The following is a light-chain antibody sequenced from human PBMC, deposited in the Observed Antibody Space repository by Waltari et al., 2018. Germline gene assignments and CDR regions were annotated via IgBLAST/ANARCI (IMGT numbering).Light chain of an antibody. CDR2: EGD. V-gene: IGLV2-23*01. CDR1: STGVGTYHL. J-gene: IGLJ1*01. Sequence: HSDLTQPVSVSGSPGQSITISCTGVSTGVGTYHLVSGYQQHPGKVPKLMIYEGDKRPSGVSNRFSGSKSDDTASLTISGLQAEDEADYYCCSYASSSVAYVFGSGTKVTVL. CDR3: CSYASSSVAYV.